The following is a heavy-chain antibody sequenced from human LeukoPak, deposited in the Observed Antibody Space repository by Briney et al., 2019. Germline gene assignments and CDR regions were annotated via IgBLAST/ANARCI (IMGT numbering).Heavy chain of an antibody. CDR2: IYPGDSDT. D-gene: IGHD3-22*01. J-gene: IGHJ4*02. CDR1: GYSFTSYW. CDR3: ARYMKYYYDSSGYSDY. Sequence: GESLKISCKGSGYSFTSYWIGWVRPLPGKGLEWMGIIYPGDSDTRYSPSFQGQVTISADKSISTAYLQWSSLKASDTAMYYCARYMKYYYDSSGYSDYWGQGTLVTVSS. V-gene: IGHV5-51*01.